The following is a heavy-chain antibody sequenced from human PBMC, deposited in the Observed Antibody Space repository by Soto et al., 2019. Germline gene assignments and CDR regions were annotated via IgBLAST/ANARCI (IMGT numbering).Heavy chain of an antibody. J-gene: IGHJ4*02. V-gene: IGHV3-9*01. CDR2: ISWNSGSI. D-gene: IGHD1-7*01. Sequence: EVQLVESGGGLVQPGRSLRLSCAASGFTFDDYAMHWVRQAPGKGLEWVSGISWNSGSIGYADSVKGRFTISRDNAKNSLYLEMNSLRAEDTALYYCAKDPLNWNYGGYFDYWGQGTLVTVSS. CDR3: AKDPLNWNYGGYFDY. CDR1: GFTFDDYA.